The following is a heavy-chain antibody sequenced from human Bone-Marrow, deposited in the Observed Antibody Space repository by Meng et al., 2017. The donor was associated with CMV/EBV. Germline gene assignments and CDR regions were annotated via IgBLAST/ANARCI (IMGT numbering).Heavy chain of an antibody. D-gene: IGHD1-26*01. J-gene: IGHJ4*02. CDR1: GFTFSSYA. CDR3: ARVLGATTMFDY. V-gene: IGHV3-30-3*01. CDR2: ISYDGSNK. Sequence: GESLKISCAASGFTFSSYAMHWVRQAPGKGLEWVAVISYDGSNKYYADSVKGRFTISRDNSKNTLSLQMNSLRAEYTAVYYYARVLGATTMFDYWGQGTLVTVSS.